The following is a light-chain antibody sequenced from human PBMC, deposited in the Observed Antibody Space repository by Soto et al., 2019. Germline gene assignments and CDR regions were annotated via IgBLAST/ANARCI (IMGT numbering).Light chain of an antibody. CDR3: QQRSNWPRT. V-gene: IGKV3D-20*02. CDR1: QSVSSSY. CDR2: GAS. J-gene: IGKJ1*01. Sequence: EIVLTQSPGTLSLSPGERATLSCRASQSVSSSYLAWYQQKPGQAPRLLIYGASSRATGIPDRFSGSGSGTDFTLTISSLEPEDFALYYCQQRSNWPRTFGQGTKVDIK.